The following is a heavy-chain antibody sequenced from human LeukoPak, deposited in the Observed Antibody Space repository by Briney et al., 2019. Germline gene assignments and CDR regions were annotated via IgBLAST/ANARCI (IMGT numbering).Heavy chain of an antibody. Sequence: SETLSLTCTVSGGSISSSSYYWGWIRQPPGKGLEWIGSIYYSGSTYYNPSLKSRVTISVDTSKNRFSLKLSSVTAADTAVYYCASLTDEFITEYYFDYWGQGTLVTVSS. J-gene: IGHJ4*02. CDR1: GGSISSSSYY. D-gene: IGHD3-22*01. V-gene: IGHV4-39*07. CDR2: IYYSGST. CDR3: ASLTDEFITEYYFDY.